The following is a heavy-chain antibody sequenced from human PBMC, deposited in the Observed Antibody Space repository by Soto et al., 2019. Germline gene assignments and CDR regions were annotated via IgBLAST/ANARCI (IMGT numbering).Heavy chain of an antibody. J-gene: IGHJ5*02. CDR1: GGSITSANW. CDR2: ISHSGIT. CDR3: ARVLRGWFDP. Sequence: SETLSLTCAVSGGSITSANWWTWARQPPGGGLEWIGEISHSGITNYKASLKSRVTMSVDKTKNDASLKLTSVTAADTAVYYCARVLRGWFDPWGQGTPVTVSS. V-gene: IGHV4-4*02.